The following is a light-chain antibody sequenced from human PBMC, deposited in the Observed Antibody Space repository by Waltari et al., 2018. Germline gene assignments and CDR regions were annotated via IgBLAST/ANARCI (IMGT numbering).Light chain of an antibody. Sequence: QSALTQPASMSGSPGPSISISSVGTPSDIDDYPRVSWYQQFPGEVPKLLLDEVSNRPSGISSRFSGSKSGTTAFLSISGLQPEDEADYYCCSHTKMDTWVFGGGTTLTVL. CDR1: PSDIDDYPR. J-gene: IGLJ3*02. V-gene: IGLV2-14*01. CDR3: CSHTKMDTWV. CDR2: EVS.